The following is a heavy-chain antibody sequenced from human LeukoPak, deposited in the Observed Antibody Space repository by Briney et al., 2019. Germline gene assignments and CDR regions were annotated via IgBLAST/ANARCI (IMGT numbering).Heavy chain of an antibody. V-gene: IGHV1-69*06. CDR3: ARGAFGGVIAFAPAFDT. CDR1: GGTFSSYA. J-gene: IGHJ4*02. D-gene: IGHD3-16*02. CDR2: IIPIFGTA. Sequence: GSSVKVSCKASGGTFSSYAISWVRQAPGQGLEWMGGIIPIFGTANYAQKFQGRVTITADKSTGTAYMELSSLRSEDTAVYYCARGAFGGVIAFAPAFDTWGQGTLVNVSS.